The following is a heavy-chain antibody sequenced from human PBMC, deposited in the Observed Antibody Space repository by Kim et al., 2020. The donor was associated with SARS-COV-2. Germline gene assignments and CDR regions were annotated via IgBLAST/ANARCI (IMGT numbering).Heavy chain of an antibody. CDR2: IIPIFGTA. J-gene: IGHJ3*02. Sequence: SVKVSCKASGGTFSSYAISWVRQAPGQGLEWMGGIIPIFGTANYAQKFQGRVTITADESTSTAYMELSSLRSEDTAVYYCARDRTYYDFWSGYYTDAFDIWGQATMVTVSS. V-gene: IGHV1-69*13. CDR3: ARDRTYYDFWSGYYTDAFDI. CDR1: GGTFSSYA. D-gene: IGHD3-3*01.